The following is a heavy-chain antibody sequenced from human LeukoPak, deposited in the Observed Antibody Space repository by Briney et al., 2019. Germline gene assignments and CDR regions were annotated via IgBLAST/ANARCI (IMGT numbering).Heavy chain of an antibody. CDR1: GFTFSSYW. J-gene: IGHJ5*02. CDR3: TRELGYSSGWRKNWFDP. Sequence: PGGSLRLSCAASGFTFSSYWMHWVRQTPGKGLVWVSRINSDGSSTTYADSVRGRFTISRDNAKNTLYLQMNSLRAEDTAGYYCTRELGYSSGWRKNWFDPWGQGTLVTVSS. D-gene: IGHD6-19*01. CDR2: INSDGSST. V-gene: IGHV3-74*03.